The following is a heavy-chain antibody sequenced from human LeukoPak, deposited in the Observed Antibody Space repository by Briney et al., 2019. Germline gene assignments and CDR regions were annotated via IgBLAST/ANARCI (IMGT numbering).Heavy chain of an antibody. V-gene: IGHV3-7*01. CDR1: GFSFSSYW. J-gene: IGHJ4*02. CDR3: ARDGAPDAHCSSTSCAIR. CDR2: IKQDGSEK. Sequence: QPGGSLRLSCAAYGFSFSSYWMNWVRQAPGKGLEWVANIKQDGSEKYYVDSVKGRFTISRDNAKNSLYLQMNSLRAEDTAVYYCARDGAPDAHCSSTSCAIRWGQGTLVTVSS. D-gene: IGHD2-2*01.